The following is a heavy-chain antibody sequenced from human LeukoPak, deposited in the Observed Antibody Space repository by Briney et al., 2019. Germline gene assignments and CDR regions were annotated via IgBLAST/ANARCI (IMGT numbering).Heavy chain of an antibody. V-gene: IGHV1-69*05. D-gene: IGHD5-12*01. CDR2: IIPIFGTA. CDR1: GGTFSSYA. CDR3: ARGWLYRPEGMDV. Sequence: SVKVSCKASGGTFSSYAISWVRQAPGQGLEWTGGIIPIFGTANYAQEFQGRVTMTTDTSTSTAYMELRGLRSDDTAVYYCARGWLYRPEGMDVWGKGTTVTVSS. J-gene: IGHJ6*04.